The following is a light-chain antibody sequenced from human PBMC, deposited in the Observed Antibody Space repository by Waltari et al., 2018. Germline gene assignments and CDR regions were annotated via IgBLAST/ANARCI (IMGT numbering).Light chain of an antibody. CDR1: QNVSNN. J-gene: IGKJ4*01. CDR2: GTS. CDR3: QQYNDWPLT. V-gene: IGKV3-15*01. Sequence: EIVMTHSPAILSVSPWERATLSCRASQNVSNNLAWYQQKPGQAPRLLIYGTSTRATGIPARFSGSGSGTEFTLTISSLQSDDFGIYYCQQYNDWPLTFGGGTKVEIK.